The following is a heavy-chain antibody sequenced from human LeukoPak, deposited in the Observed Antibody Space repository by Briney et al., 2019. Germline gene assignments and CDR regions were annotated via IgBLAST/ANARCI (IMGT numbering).Heavy chain of an antibody. Sequence: GGSLRLSCAASGFTFSSYAMSWVRQAPGKGLEWVSTISTSSSDIYYADSLKGRFTISRDSAKNSLYLQMNSLRAEDTAVYYCARDFGFWGQGTLVTVSS. D-gene: IGHD3-10*01. CDR1: GFTFSSYA. CDR3: ARDFGF. V-gene: IGHV3-21*01. J-gene: IGHJ4*02. CDR2: ISTSSSDI.